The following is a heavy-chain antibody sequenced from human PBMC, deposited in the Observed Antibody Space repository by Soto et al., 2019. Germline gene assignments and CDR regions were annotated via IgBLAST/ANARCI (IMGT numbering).Heavy chain of an antibody. CDR2: INHSGST. D-gene: IGHD3-10*01. Sequence: PSETLSLTCAVYGGSFSGYYWSWIRQPPGKGLEWIGEINHSGSTNYNPSLKSRVTISVDTSKNQFSLKLSSVTAADTAVYYCAREITVVRGVIHTNNWFDPWGQGTLVTVSS. V-gene: IGHV4-34*01. J-gene: IGHJ5*02. CDR3: AREITVVRGVIHTNNWFDP. CDR1: GGSFSGYY.